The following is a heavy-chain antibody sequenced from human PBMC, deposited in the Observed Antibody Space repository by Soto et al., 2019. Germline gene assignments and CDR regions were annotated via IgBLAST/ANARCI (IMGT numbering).Heavy chain of an antibody. CDR3: ARATTSSSGGRNWFDP. V-gene: IGHV3-21*01. D-gene: IGHD6-6*01. CDR1: GFTFSSYS. Sequence: KTGGSLRLSCVISGFTFSSYSMNWVRQAPGKGLGWVSSISSSSSYIYYADSVKGRFTISRDNAKNSLYLQMNSLRAEDTAVYYCARATTSSSGGRNWFDPWGQGTLLTVSS. J-gene: IGHJ5*02. CDR2: ISSSSSYI.